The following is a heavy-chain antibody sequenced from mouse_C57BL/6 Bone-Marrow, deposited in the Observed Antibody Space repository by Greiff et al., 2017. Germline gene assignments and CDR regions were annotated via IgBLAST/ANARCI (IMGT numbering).Heavy chain of an antibody. D-gene: IGHD2-5*01. J-gene: IGHJ2*01. CDR1: GYAFSSSW. CDR3: ARSIAYYSNYRFVYFDY. V-gene: IGHV1-82*01. CDR2: IYPGDGDT. Sequence: QVQLKESGPELVKPGASVKISCKASGYAFSSSWMNWVKQRPGKGLEWIGRIYPGDGDTNYNGKFKGKATLTADKSSSTAYMQLSSLTSEDSAVYFCARSIAYYSNYRFVYFDYWGQGTTLTVSS.